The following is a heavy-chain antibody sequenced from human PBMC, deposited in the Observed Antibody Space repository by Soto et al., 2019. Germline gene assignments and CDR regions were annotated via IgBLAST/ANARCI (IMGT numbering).Heavy chain of an antibody. J-gene: IGHJ4*02. CDR1: GFTFSSYA. D-gene: IGHD6-13*01. CDR2: ISYDGSNK. Sequence: GSLRLSCAASGFTFSSYAMHWVRQAPGKGLEWVAVISYDGSNKYYADSVKGRFTISRDNSKNTLYLQMNSLRAEDTAVYYCARAEGAAAGTPHFDYWGQGTLVTVSS. CDR3: ARAEGAAAGTPHFDY. V-gene: IGHV3-30-3*01.